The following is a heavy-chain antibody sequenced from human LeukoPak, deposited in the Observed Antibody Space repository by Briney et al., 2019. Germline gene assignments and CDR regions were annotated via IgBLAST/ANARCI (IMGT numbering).Heavy chain of an antibody. V-gene: IGHV3-7*03. J-gene: IGHJ4*02. CDR2: IKQDESEK. CDR3: ACYYGSGSYYKGDY. Sequence: GGSLRLSCAASGFTFSNYWMTWVRQAPGKGLEWVANIKQDESEKYYVDSVKGRFTISRDNAKNSLYLQMNSLRAEDTAVYYCACYYGSGSYYKGDYWGQGTLVTVSS. D-gene: IGHD3-10*01. CDR1: GFTFSNYW.